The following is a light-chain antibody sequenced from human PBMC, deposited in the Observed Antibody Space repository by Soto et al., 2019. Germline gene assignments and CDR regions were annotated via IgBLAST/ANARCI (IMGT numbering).Light chain of an antibody. CDR2: GAS. Sequence: EIVLTQSPGTLSLSPGERATLSRRASQNVSSSYLAWYQQKSGQAPRLLIYGASSRATGIPDRFSGSGSGTDFTLTISRLEPEDFAVYYCQQYGSSVTFGQGTRLEIK. CDR1: QNVSSSY. V-gene: IGKV3-20*01. CDR3: QQYGSSVT. J-gene: IGKJ5*01.